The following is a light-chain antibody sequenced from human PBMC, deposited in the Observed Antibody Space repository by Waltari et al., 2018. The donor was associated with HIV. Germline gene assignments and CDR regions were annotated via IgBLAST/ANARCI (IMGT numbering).Light chain of an antibody. Sequence: QSVLTQPPSVSAAPGQKVTISCSGSSSNIGNNFVSWYQQLPGTAPKLLIYDNNQRPSGIPDRFSGPKSGTSATLGITGLQTGDEADYYCGTWDSSLSVWVFGGGTNLTVL. J-gene: IGLJ3*02. CDR3: GTWDSSLSVWV. CDR2: DNN. CDR1: SSNIGNNF. V-gene: IGLV1-51*01.